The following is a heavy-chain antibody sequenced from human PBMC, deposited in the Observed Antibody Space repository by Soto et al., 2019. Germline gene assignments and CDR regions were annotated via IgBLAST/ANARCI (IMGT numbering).Heavy chain of an antibody. CDR2: RSPNSCNT. V-gene: IGHV1-8*01. CDR1: GYTFNSDY. D-gene: IGHD3-16*01. J-gene: IGHJ5*02. CDR3: AKASGGTHYWLDP. Sequence: GASVKVSCQASGYTFNSDYINWVRQATGQGLEWMGWRSPNSCNTGFAQKFQGRIKRTRNTSRSTAYMELSNLRSDDTAVYYVAKASGGTHYWLDPWGQGTLVTVSS.